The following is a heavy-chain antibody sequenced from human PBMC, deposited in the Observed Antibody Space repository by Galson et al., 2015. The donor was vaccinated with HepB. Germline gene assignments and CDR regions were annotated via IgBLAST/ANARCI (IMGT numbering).Heavy chain of an antibody. CDR3: ARAGDYDFWSGYYFPYYYGMDV. V-gene: IGHV3-48*03. CDR2: ISSSGSTI. CDR1: GFTFSSYE. D-gene: IGHD3-3*01. J-gene: IGHJ6*02. Sequence: SLRLSCAASGFTFSSYEMNWVRQAPGKGLEWVSYISSSGSTIYYADSVKGRFTISRDNAKNSLYLQMNSLRAEDTAVYYCARAGDYDFWSGYYFPYYYGMDVWGQGTTVTVSS.